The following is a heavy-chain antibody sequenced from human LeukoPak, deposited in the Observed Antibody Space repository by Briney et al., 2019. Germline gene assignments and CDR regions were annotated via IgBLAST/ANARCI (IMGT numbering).Heavy chain of an antibody. CDR2: ISNDGVYT. CDR3: AKGSSGGRPYYFDY. Sequence: GGSLRLSCVASGFTFRNYAMSWVRQSPGKGPEWISAISNDGVYTFHADSVKGRLTISRDNSKNTLYLQMDSLRAEDTAIYYCAKGSSGGRPYYFDYWGQGTLVTVSS. J-gene: IGHJ4*02. V-gene: IGHV3-23*01. D-gene: IGHD3-22*01. CDR1: GFTFRNYA.